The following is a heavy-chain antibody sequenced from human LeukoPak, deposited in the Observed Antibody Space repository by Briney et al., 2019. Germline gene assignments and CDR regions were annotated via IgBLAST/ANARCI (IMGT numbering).Heavy chain of an antibody. J-gene: IGHJ4*02. Sequence: GESLNISCKGSGYSFISYWIGWVRQMPGKGLEWMGIIYPGDSDTRYSPSFQGQVTISADKSISTAYLQWSSLKASDTAMYYCGRVVVYYGTPNYFDYWGQGTLVTVSS. CDR2: IYPGDSDT. CDR1: GYSFISYW. CDR3: GRVVVYYGTPNYFDY. V-gene: IGHV5-51*01. D-gene: IGHD2-8*02.